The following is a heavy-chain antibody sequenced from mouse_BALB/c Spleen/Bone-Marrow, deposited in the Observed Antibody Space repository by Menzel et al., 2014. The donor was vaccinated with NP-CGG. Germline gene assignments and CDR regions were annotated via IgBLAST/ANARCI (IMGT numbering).Heavy chain of an antibody. CDR1: GFTFSGFG. CDR3: ASRAY. CDR2: ISSGSSTI. J-gene: IGHJ3*01. Sequence: EVQLVESGGGLVQPGGSRKLSCAASGFTFSGFGMHWVRQAPEKGLEWVAYISSGSSTIYYADTVKGRFTISRDNPKNTLFLQMTSLRSEDTAMYYCASRAYWGQGTLVTVSA. V-gene: IGHV5-17*02.